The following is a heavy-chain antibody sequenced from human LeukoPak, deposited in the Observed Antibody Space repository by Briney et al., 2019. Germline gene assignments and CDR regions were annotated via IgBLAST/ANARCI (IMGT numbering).Heavy chain of an antibody. J-gene: IGHJ1*01. CDR2: IRSKANSYAT. V-gene: IGHV3-73*01. Sequence: GGSLRLSCAASGFTFSGSAMHWVRQASGKGLEWGGRIRSKANSYATAYAASVKGRCTISREYSKNTAYLEINGWKTEGTAVYYCTSRDSTVTPTGYFQHWGQGTLVTVSP. CDR1: GFTFSGSA. CDR3: TSRDSTVTPTGYFQH. D-gene: IGHD4-17*01.